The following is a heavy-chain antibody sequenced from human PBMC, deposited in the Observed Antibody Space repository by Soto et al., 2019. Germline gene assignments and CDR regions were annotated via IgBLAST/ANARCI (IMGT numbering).Heavy chain of an antibody. CDR2: INSDGSNT. D-gene: IGHD6-6*01. CDR3: TRSGSSPYYYGMDV. Sequence: EVQLVESGGGLVQPGGSLRLSCAASGFTFSSYWMHWVRQAPGTGLVWVSRINSDGSNTNYADSVKGRFTIPRDNAKIILYLQMNSLRAEDTAVYYCTRSGSSPYYYGMDVWGQGTTVTVSS. J-gene: IGHJ6*02. CDR1: GFTFSSYW. V-gene: IGHV3-74*01.